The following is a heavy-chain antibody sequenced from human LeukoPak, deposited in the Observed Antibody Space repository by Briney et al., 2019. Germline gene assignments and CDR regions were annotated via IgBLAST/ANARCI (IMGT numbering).Heavy chain of an antibody. V-gene: IGHV3-21*01. CDR1: GFTSSSYS. D-gene: IGHD3-3*01. CDR3: ARYYDFWSSYSSYYYMDV. CDR2: ISSSSNYI. Sequence: GGSLRLSCAASGFTSSSYSMNWVRQAPGKGLEWVSSISSSSNYIYYADSVKGRVTISRDNAKNSLYLQMNSLRAEDTAVYYCARYYDFWSSYSSYYYMDVWGKGTTVTVSS. J-gene: IGHJ6*03.